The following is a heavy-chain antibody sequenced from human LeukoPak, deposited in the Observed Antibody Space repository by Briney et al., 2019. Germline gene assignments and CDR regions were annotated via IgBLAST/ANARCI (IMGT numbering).Heavy chain of an antibody. D-gene: IGHD3-3*01. CDR3: ARAPSSSLRFLEWLLYDY. V-gene: IGHV3-30-3*01. CDR1: GFTFSSYA. CDR2: ISYDGSNK. J-gene: IGHJ4*02. Sequence: GSLRLSCAASGFTFSSYAMHWVRQAPGKGLEWVAVISYDGSNKYYADSVKGRFTISRDNSKNTLYLQMNSLRAEDTAVYYCARAPSSSLRFLEWLLYDYWGQGTLVTVSS.